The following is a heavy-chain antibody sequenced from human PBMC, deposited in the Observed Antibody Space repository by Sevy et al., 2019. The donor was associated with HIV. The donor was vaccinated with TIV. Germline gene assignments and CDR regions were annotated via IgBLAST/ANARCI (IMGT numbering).Heavy chain of an antibody. CDR3: TRVGGLTDYGMDV. CDR1: GGSVSSDTYY. Sequence: SETQSLTCTVSGGSVSSDTYYWTWIRQPPGKGLEFIGYIYYNVRINYNPSLKGRVTITVDTSKNQFSLKVTSVTAADTAVYYCTRVGGLTDYGMDVWGQGTTVTVSS. CDR2: IYYNVRI. J-gene: IGHJ6*02. D-gene: IGHD1-26*01. V-gene: IGHV4-61*01.